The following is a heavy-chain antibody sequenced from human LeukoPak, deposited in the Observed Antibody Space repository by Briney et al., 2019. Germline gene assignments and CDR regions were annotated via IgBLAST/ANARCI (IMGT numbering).Heavy chain of an antibody. Sequence: GPPMVNPTETLTLTCTVSGFSLSNARVGVSWIRQPPGKALEWLAYIFSNDEKSYSTSLKSRLTISKDTSTSQVVLTMTNMDPVDTATYYCARITLGGYFDYWGQGTPVTVSS. J-gene: IGHJ4*02. CDR1: GFSLSNARVG. V-gene: IGHV2-26*01. D-gene: IGHD3-16*01. CDR2: IFSNDEK. CDR3: ARITLGGYFDY.